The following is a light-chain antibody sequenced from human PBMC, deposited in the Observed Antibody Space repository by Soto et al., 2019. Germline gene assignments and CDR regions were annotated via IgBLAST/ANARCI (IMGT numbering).Light chain of an antibody. V-gene: IGLV2-14*03. CDR2: DVS. CDR1: SRDVGFYNY. Sequence: QSALTQPASVSGSPGQSITISCTGTSRDVGFYNYVSWYQHHPGKAPRLMIFDVSNRPSGVSNRFSGSKSGNTASLTISGLQAEDEADYYCSSYTRSSTFVFGTGTKLTVL. J-gene: IGLJ1*01. CDR3: SSYTRSSTFV.